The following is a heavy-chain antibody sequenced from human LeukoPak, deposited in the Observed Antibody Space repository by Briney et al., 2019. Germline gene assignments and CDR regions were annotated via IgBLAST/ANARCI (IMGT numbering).Heavy chain of an antibody. CDR1: GGSISSCY. Sequence: PSETLSLTCTVSGGSISSCYWSWLRQPAGKGLEWIGRIYTSGSTNYNPSLKSRVTMSVDTSKNQFSLKLSSVTAADTAVYYCARGPLDFWSGYSNTAEYFQHWGQGTLVTVSS. V-gene: IGHV4-4*07. CDR2: IYTSGST. CDR3: ARGPLDFWSGYSNTAEYFQH. D-gene: IGHD3-3*01. J-gene: IGHJ1*01.